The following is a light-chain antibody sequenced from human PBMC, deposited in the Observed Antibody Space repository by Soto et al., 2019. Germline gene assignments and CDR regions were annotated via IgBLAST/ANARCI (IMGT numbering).Light chain of an antibody. CDR2: INSDGSH. J-gene: IGLJ2*01. CDR3: QAWGTGMV. Sequence: QSVLTQPPSASASLGASVRLTCTLNSGHSSYAIAWHQQQPEKGPQYLMKINSDGSHSKGGGIPDRFSGSSSGAERYLTISSLQSEDEADYYCQAWGTGMVFGGGTQLT. CDR1: SGHSSYA. V-gene: IGLV4-69*01.